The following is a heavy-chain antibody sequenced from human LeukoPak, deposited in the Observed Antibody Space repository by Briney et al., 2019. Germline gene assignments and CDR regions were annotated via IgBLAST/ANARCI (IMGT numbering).Heavy chain of an antibody. CDR1: GYTFTGYY. CDR3: ARAGQVSAFDI. V-gene: IGHV1-2*02. CDR2: INPNSGGT. Sequence: GASVKVSCKASGYTFTGYYMHWVRQAPGQGPEWMGWINPNSGGTNYAQKFQGRVTMTRDTSLSTVYMELSRLRSDDTAVYYCARAGQVSAFDIWGQGTMVTVSS. J-gene: IGHJ3*02.